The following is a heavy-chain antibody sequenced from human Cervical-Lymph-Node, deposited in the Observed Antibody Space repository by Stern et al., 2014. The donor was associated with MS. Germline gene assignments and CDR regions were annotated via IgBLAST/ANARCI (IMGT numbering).Heavy chain of an antibody. J-gene: IGHJ4*02. V-gene: IGHV4-30-4*01. CDR3: ARERGYGDPFDY. D-gene: IGHD4-17*01. Sequence: QLQLQESGPRLVKPSQTLSLTCTVSGVSISRGDYYWSWIGQPPGKGLEWIGYIYYSGNNYSNPSLKSRLTISVDTSKNQFSLKLSSVTAADTAVYYCARERGYGDPFDYWGQGTLVTVSS. CDR1: GVSISRGDYY. CDR2: IYYSGNN.